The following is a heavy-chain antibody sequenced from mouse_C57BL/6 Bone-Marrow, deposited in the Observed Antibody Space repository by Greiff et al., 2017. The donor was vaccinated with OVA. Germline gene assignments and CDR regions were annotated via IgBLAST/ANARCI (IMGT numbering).Heavy chain of an antibody. CDR2: INPSNGGT. Sequence: VQLQQPGTELVKPGASVKLSCKASGYTFTSYWMHWVKQRPGQGLEWIGNINPSNGGTNYNEKFKSKATLTVDKSSSTAYMQLSSLTSEDSAVYYCARENYYGSLWYFDVWGTGTTVTVSS. CDR3: ARENYYGSLWYFDV. V-gene: IGHV1-53*01. D-gene: IGHD1-1*01. J-gene: IGHJ1*03. CDR1: GYTFTSYW.